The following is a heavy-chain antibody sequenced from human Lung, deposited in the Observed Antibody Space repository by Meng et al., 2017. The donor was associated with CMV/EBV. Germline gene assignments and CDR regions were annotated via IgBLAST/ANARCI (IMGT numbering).Heavy chain of an antibody. CDR2: ISSSGSTI. J-gene: IGHJ3*01. Sequence: GGSLRLSCAASGFTFSSYEMNWVRQAPGKGLEWVSYISSSGSTIYYADSVKGRFTISRDNAKNSLYLQMNSLRAEDTAVYYCARDYYSVSLWGQGKMVNVSS. V-gene: IGHV3-48*03. CDR1: GFTFSSYE. CDR3: ARDYYSVSL. D-gene: IGHD1-26*01.